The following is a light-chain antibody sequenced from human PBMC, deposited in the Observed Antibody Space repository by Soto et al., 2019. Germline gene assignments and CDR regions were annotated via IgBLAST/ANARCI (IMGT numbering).Light chain of an antibody. Sequence: DIQLTQSPSFLSASVGDRVTITCRASRGISNYFAWYQQKPGTAPKVLIYAASTLQSGVPSRFSGSGSGTEFTLTIRSLQTEDFATYYCQQTYSYPRTFGGGTKVESK. CDR1: RGISNY. CDR2: AAS. CDR3: QQTYSYPRT. V-gene: IGKV1-9*01. J-gene: IGKJ4*01.